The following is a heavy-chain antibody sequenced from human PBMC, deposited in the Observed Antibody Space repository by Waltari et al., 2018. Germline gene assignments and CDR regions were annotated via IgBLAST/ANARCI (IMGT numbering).Heavy chain of an antibody. CDR3: ARGRDVFANFDYNWFDP. CDR1: GSTFINYD. V-gene: IGHV1-8*02. Sequence: QVQLVQSGAEVLKPGASVKVSCQASGSTFINYDINWVRQAAGQGLEWMGWVNPNTGATAYAQKFQGRITMTWDTSISTAYMELTNLRSDDTAVLYCARGRDVFANFDYNWFDPWGQGTLVTVSS. J-gene: IGHJ5*02. D-gene: IGHD2-21*01. CDR2: VNPNTGAT.